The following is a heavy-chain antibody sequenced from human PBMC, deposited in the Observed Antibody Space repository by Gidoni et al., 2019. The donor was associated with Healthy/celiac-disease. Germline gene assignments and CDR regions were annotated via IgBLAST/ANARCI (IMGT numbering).Heavy chain of an antibody. CDR2: INPNSGGT. V-gene: IGHV1-2*02. CDR3: ARGSRGIKGYFDY. J-gene: IGHJ4*02. CDR1: GYTFTGYS. Sequence: QVQLVQSGAEVKKPGASVKVSCTASGYTFTGYSMHWVRQAPGPGLEWMGWINPNSGGTNYAQKFQGRATMTRDTSISTAYMELSRLRSDDTAVYYCARGSRGIKGYFDYWGQGTLVTVSS. D-gene: IGHD3-22*01.